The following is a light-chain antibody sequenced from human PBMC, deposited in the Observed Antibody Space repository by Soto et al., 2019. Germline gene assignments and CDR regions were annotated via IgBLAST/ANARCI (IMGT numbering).Light chain of an antibody. Sequence: EIVLTQSPATLSLSPGERATLSCRASQSLSCSLAWYQHKPGQAPRLLMFDASNRATGIPARFSGSGSGTDFTLTISSLEPEDFAVYYCQQRWDWPLTFGGGTKVEIK. J-gene: IGKJ4*01. CDR2: DAS. CDR3: QQRWDWPLT. V-gene: IGKV3-11*01. CDR1: QSLSCS.